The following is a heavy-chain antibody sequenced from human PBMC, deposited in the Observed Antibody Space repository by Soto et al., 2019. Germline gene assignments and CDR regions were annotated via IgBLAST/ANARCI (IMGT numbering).Heavy chain of an antibody. CDR1: GGSISSGGYY. CDR3: ARFTAAYYYDTSGYYFDY. V-gene: IGHV4-31*03. D-gene: IGHD3-22*01. Sequence: SETLSLTCTVSGGSISSGGYYWSWIRQHPGKGLEWIGYIYYSGSTYYNPSLKSRVTISVDTSKNQFSLKLSSVTAADTAVYYCARFTAAYYYDTSGYYFDYWGQGTLVTVSS. CDR2: IYYSGST. J-gene: IGHJ4*02.